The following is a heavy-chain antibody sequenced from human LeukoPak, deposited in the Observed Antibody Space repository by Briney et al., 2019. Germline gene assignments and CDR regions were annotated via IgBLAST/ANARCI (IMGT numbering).Heavy chain of an antibody. CDR1: GFTFSDHY. CDR2: IRNKANSYTT. V-gene: IGHV3-72*01. D-gene: IGHD2-2*01. Sequence: PGGSLRLSCAASGFTFSDHYMDWIRQAPGKGLEWVARIRNKANSYTTEYAASVEGRFTISRDDSKNSLYLHMNSLKTEDTAVYYCARYQLPVRYFDYWGQGALVTVSS. CDR3: ARYQLPVRYFDY. J-gene: IGHJ4*02.